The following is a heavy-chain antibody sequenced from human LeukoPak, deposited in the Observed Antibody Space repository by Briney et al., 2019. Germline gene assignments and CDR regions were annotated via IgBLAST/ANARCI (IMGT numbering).Heavy chain of an antibody. CDR3: AALDYGDYETPIDY. Sequence: ASVKVSCKASGYTFTGYYMHWVRQAPGQGLEWMGRINPNSGGTNYAQKFQERVTITRDMSTSTAYMELSSLRSEDTAVYYCAALDYGDYETPIDYWGQGTLVTVSS. D-gene: IGHD4-17*01. CDR1: GYTFTGYY. CDR2: INPNSGGT. V-gene: IGHV1-2*06. J-gene: IGHJ4*02.